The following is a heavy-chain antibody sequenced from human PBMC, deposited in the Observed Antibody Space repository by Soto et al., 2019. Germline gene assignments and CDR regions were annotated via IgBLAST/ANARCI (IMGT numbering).Heavy chain of an antibody. CDR1: GGTISSGGYY. Sequence: PLETMSHTCTVSGGTISSGGYYRSWIRQHPGKGLEWIGYIYYTGISYYNPSLKSRVTLSVDTSKNQFSLRLTSVTAADTAVYYCARFDGFDGSGFSQGVLEPWGKGPLVTVSS. CDR3: ARFDGFDGSGFSQGVLEP. D-gene: IGHD3-22*01. J-gene: IGHJ5*02. CDR2: IYYTGIS. V-gene: IGHV4-31*03.